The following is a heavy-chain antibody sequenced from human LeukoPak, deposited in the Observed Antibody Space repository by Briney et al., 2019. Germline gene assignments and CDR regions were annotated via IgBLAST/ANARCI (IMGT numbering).Heavy chain of an antibody. CDR1: GFTFSSYW. CDR2: ISTTMTTI. CDR3: ARDFSYFRIHFDY. D-gene: IGHD3-9*01. Sequence: RSGGSLRLSCGASGFTFSSYWMNWVRQAPGKGLEWLSYISTTMTTIYYADSVKGRFTVSRDNAKNSLYLQMDSLRAEDTAVYYCARDFSYFRIHFDYWGQGTLVTVSS. J-gene: IGHJ4*02. V-gene: IGHV3-48*01.